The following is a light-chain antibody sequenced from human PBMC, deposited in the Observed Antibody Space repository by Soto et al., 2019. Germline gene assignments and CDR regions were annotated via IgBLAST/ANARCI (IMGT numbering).Light chain of an antibody. CDR2: KAS. J-gene: IGKJ1*01. V-gene: IGKV1-5*03. Sequence: DIQMTQSPSTLSASVGDRVPITCRASQSISTWLAWYQQKPGEAPNLLIYKASTLRSGVPSRFSGSGSGTEFTLTISSLQPDDFATYYCQQYSIYSRTFGQGTKVELK. CDR3: QQYSIYSRT. CDR1: QSISTW.